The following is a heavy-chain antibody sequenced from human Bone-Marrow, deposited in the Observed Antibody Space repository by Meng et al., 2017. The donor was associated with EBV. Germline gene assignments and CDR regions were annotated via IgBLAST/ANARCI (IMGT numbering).Heavy chain of an antibody. CDR1: GGSLSRINW. J-gene: IGHJ4*02. D-gene: IGHD1-26*01. CDR2: IYHSGRT. CDR3: ARDLRETSGTFPFDY. V-gene: IGHV4-4*02. Sequence: HVHLQESCSGLVKPSGTLSRACLCSGGSLSRINWWSLVGQPPGKGLEWIGEIYHSGRTNYNPSLKSRVTISVDKSKNQLSLKLSSVTAADTAVYYCARDLRETSGTFPFDYWGQGTLVTVSS.